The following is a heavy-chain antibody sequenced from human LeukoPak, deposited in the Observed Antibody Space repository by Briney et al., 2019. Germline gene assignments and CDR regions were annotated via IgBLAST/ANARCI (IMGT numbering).Heavy chain of an antibody. CDR3: ASAFWSGYIDY. D-gene: IGHD3-3*01. V-gene: IGHV3-21*01. J-gene: IGHJ4*02. Sequence: PGGSLRLSCAASGFTFSSYSMNWVRQAPGKGLEWVSSISSSGSYIYYADSVKGRFTISRDNAKNSLYLQMNSLRAEDTAVYYCASAFWSGYIDYWGQGTLVTVSS. CDR2: ISSSGSYI. CDR1: GFTFSSYS.